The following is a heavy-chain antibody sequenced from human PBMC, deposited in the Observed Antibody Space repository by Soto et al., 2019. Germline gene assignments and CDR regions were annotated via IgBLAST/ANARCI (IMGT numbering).Heavy chain of an antibody. V-gene: IGHV3-15*01. J-gene: IGHJ6*03. CDR3: TTARLKGYCSGGSCYASYYYYYMDV. CDR1: GFTFSNAW. CDR2: IKSNTDGGTT. Sequence: EVQLVESGGGLVKPGGSLRLSCAASGFTFSNAWMSWVRQAPGKGLEWVGRIKSNTDGGTTDYAAPVKGRFTISRDDSKNTLYLQMNSLKTEDTAVYYCTTARLKGYCSGGSCYASYYYYYMDVWGKGTTVTVSS. D-gene: IGHD2-15*01.